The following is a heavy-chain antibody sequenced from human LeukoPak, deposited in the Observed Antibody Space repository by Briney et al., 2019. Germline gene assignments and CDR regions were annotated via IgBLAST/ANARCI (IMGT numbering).Heavy chain of an antibody. CDR2: INSGGST. D-gene: IGHD3-22*01. CDR3: TKLRGSSDYYGTFDY. Sequence: GSLRLSCAASGFTFSSYGMHWVRQAPGKGLEWVSTINSGGSTYYADSVKGRFTISRDNSKNTLYLQMSRLRAEDTAVYCTKLRGSSDYYGTFDYWGQGTLVTVSS. V-gene: IGHV3-23*01. J-gene: IGHJ4*02. CDR1: GFTFSSYG.